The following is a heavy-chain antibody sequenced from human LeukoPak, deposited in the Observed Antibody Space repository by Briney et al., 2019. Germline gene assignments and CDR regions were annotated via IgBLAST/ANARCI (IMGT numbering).Heavy chain of an antibody. CDR2: ISGSGGNT. Sequence: GGSLRLSCTASGFTFSSYAMSWVRQAPGKGLEWVSAISGSGGNTYYADSVKGRFTISRDNSKNTLYLQMNSLRADDTAVYYCAREPGSYHWFDPWGQGTLDTVSS. CDR3: AREPGSYHWFDP. D-gene: IGHD2-2*01. J-gene: IGHJ5*02. CDR1: GFTFSSYA. V-gene: IGHV3-23*01.